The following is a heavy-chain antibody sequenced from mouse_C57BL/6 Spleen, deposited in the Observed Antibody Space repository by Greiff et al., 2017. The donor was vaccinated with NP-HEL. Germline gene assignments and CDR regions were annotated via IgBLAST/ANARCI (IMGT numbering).Heavy chain of an antibody. Sequence: QVHVKQSGAELVRPGSSVKLSCKASGYTFTSYWMHWVKQRPIQGLEWIGNIDPSDSETHYNQKFKDKATLTVDKSSSTAYMQLSSLTSEDSAVYYCARGEVLRSAWFAYWGQGTLVTVSA. V-gene: IGHV1-52*01. CDR3: ARGEVLRSAWFAY. CDR2: IDPSDSET. J-gene: IGHJ3*01. CDR1: GYTFTSYW. D-gene: IGHD1-1*01.